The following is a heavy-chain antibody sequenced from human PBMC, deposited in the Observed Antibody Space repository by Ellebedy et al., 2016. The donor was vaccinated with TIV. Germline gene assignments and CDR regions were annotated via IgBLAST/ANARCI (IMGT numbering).Heavy chain of an antibody. Sequence: AASVKVSCKASGYTFTSYDINWVRQAAGLGLEWMGWMNPNSGYTGSAQEFQGRVTMTRDTSMSTAYMELSSLRSEDTAVYYCARDRGAASFDPWGQGTLVTVSS. CDR2: MNPNSGYT. D-gene: IGHD6-25*01. V-gene: IGHV1-8*01. J-gene: IGHJ5*02. CDR3: ARDRGAASFDP. CDR1: GYTFTSYD.